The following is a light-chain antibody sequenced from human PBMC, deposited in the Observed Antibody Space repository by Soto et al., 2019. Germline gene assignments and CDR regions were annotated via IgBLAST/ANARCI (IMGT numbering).Light chain of an antibody. CDR1: QSISSR. CDR2: KAS. CDR3: QQYHRYPLT. J-gene: IGKJ4*01. Sequence: DIQMTQSPSTLSAFVGDRVTITCRASQSISSRLAWYQQKPGKAPKLLIYKASSLESGVPSRFSGSGSGTAFTLTICRLQPDDFASYYCQQYHRYPLTFGGGTKVEIK. V-gene: IGKV1-5*03.